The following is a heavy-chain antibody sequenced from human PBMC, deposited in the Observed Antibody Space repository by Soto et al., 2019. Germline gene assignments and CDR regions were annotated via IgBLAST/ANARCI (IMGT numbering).Heavy chain of an antibody. J-gene: IGHJ4*02. CDR1: GFTFSDYF. D-gene: IGHD6-19*01. Sequence: ELQLVDSGGALVQPGESLRLSCAASGFTFSDYFMTWVRQAPGKGLEWVATIKQDGNERSYVDSVKGRFTISRDNAKNSPDLQMNALRAEDTAVYYCAVGHWLGCWGQGTLVTVSS. V-gene: IGHV3-7*01. CDR2: IKQDGNER. CDR3: AVGHWLGC.